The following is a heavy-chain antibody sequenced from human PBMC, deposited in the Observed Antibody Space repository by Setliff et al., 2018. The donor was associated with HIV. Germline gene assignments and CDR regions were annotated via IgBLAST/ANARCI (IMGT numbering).Heavy chain of an antibody. CDR3: ARAPYVSGSFGWFDP. Sequence: TCTVSGGSISSSSYYWNWFRQYPGKGLEWIGYIHYTGTTNQNPSLRSLITISLDTSKNQFSLKLTSVTAADTAVYYCARAPYVSGSFGWFDPWGQGTLVTVSS. J-gene: IGHJ5*02. CDR1: GGSISSSSYY. V-gene: IGHV4-31*01. CDR2: IHYTGTT. D-gene: IGHD3-10*01.